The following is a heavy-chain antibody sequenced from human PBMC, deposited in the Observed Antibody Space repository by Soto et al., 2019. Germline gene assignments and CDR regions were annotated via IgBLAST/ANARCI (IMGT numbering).Heavy chain of an antibody. CDR3: AKDQHCTNGVCYPSPLDY. D-gene: IGHD2-8*01. Sequence: PGGSLRLSCAASGFTFSSYAMSWVRQAPGKGLEWVSAISGSGGSTYYADSVKGRFTISRDNSKNTLYLQMNSLRAEDTAVYYCAKDQHCTNGVCYPSPLDYWGQGTLVTVSS. CDR2: ISGSGGST. V-gene: IGHV3-23*01. CDR1: GFTFSSYA. J-gene: IGHJ4*02.